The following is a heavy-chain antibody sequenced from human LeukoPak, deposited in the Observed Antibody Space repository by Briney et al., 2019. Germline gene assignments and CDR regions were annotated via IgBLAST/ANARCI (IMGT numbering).Heavy chain of an antibody. CDR1: GCTFSGSA. CDR2: IRSKVNSYAT. Sequence: PGGSLKLSCATSGCTFSGSAMHWVRQASGKGLEWVGRIRSKVNSYATAYTASVKGSFTISRDDSKNTAYMQMNSLKPEDTAVYYCVAGGYCNSTSCSGDYWGQGTLVTVSS. V-gene: IGHV3-73*01. CDR3: VAGGYCNSTSCSGDY. J-gene: IGHJ4*02. D-gene: IGHD2-2*01.